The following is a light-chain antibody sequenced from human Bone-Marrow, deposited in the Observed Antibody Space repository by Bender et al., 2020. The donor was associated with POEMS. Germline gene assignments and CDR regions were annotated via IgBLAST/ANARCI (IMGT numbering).Light chain of an antibody. Sequence: QSALTQTASVSGSPGQSITISCTGTSSDVGNYNLVSWYQQHPGKAPKLIIYEGSKRPSGVSNRFSGSKSGNTASLTISGLQAEDEADYYCSSYASGRRVFGGGTKLTVL. CDR3: SSYASGRRV. V-gene: IGLV2-23*01. CDR2: EGS. J-gene: IGLJ3*02. CDR1: SSDVGNYNL.